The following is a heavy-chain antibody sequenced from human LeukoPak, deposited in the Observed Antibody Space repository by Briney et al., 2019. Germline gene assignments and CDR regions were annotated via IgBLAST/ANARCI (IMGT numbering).Heavy chain of an antibody. Sequence: GASVKVSCKASGYTFTSYGISWVRQAPGQGLEWMGWISAYNGNTNYAQKLQGRVTVTTDTSTSTAYMELRSLRSDDTAVYYCAIGHPIYCSGGSCYLDYWGQGTLVTVSS. CDR2: ISAYNGNT. CDR3: AIGHPIYCSGGSCYLDY. CDR1: GYTFTSYG. D-gene: IGHD2-15*01. J-gene: IGHJ4*02. V-gene: IGHV1-18*01.